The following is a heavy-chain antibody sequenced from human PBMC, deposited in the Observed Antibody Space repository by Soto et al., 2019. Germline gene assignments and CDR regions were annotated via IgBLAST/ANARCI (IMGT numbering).Heavy chain of an antibody. Sequence: PSETLSLTCTVSGGSISSGGYYWSWIRQRPGKGLEWIGYIYYSGSAYYNPSLKSRVSISVDTSQNQFSLSLSSVTAADTAVYYCATDGVYIQPPRPRFDLWGRGTLVTVSS. D-gene: IGHD3-3*01. CDR3: ATDGVYIQPPRPRFDL. CDR1: GGSISSGGYY. CDR2: IYYSGSA. J-gene: IGHJ2*01. V-gene: IGHV4-31*03.